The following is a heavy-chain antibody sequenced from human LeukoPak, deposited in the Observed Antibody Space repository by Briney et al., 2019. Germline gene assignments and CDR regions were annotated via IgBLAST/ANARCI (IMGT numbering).Heavy chain of an antibody. J-gene: IGHJ4*02. D-gene: IGHD6-19*01. Sequence: PGGSLRLSCAASGFTFSSYAMSWVRRAPGKGLEWVSAISGSGGSTYYADSVKGRFTISRDNSKNTLYLQMNSLRAEDTAVYYCAKEEAQQWLVRLFDYWGQGTLVTVSS. CDR1: GFTFSSYA. V-gene: IGHV3-23*01. CDR2: ISGSGGST. CDR3: AKEEAQQWLVRLFDY.